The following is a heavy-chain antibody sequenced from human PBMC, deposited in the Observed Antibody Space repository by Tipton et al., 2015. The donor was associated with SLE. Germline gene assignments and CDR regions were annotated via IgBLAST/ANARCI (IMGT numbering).Heavy chain of an antibody. CDR3: VKEDCSGGNCWKAYDT. J-gene: IGHJ3*02. V-gene: IGHV4-39*07. D-gene: IGHD2-15*01. CDR1: GASISTNSYS. CDR2: IYHSGST. Sequence: LRLSCTVSGASISTNSYSWGWIRQPPEKGLEWIASIYHSGSTYYKPSLKSRVTISMDTSKNQFYLKVTSVTAADTAMYYCVKEDCSGGNCWKAYDTWGQGTMVTVSS.